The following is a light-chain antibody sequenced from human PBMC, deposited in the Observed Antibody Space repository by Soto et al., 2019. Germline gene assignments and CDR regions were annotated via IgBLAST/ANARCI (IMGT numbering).Light chain of an antibody. Sequence: EIVLTQSPATLSLSPGTGATLSCRASQIVTSSLAWYQQRPGQAPRLLIYDTFTRATGIPARFSAKGAGTDFTLTISSLEPEDSAVYYCQQYGPSPMYTFGQGTNLEIK. J-gene: IGKJ2*01. V-gene: IGKV3-11*01. CDR1: QIVTSS. CDR2: DTF. CDR3: QQYGPSPMYT.